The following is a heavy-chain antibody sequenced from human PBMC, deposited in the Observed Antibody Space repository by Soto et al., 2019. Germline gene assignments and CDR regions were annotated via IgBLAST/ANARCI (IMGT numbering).Heavy chain of an antibody. J-gene: IGHJ4*02. CDR2: ISYDGSNK. Sequence: GGSPRLCCAASGFTVCSYGMHGVRQDPGKGLEWVAVISYDGSNKYYADSVKGRFTISRDNSKNTLYLQMNSLRAEDTAVYYCAKSRARGPLTSAAPVAGFFDYWGQGTLVTVSS. CDR1: GFTVCSYG. CDR3: AKSRARGPLTSAAPVAGFFDY. V-gene: IGHV3-30*18. D-gene: IGHD6-19*01.